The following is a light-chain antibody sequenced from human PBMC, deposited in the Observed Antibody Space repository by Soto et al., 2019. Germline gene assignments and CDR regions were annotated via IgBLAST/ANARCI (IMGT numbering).Light chain of an antibody. CDR2: DAS. CDR1: QSVSRY. Sequence: EIVLTQSPATLSLSPGERATLSCRASQSVSRYLAWYQHKPGQAPRLLIYDASKRATGIPARFSGSGSGTAFTLTISSLEPEDFAVYYCQQRSNWPLTWTFGQGTRVDI. V-gene: IGKV3-11*01. J-gene: IGKJ1*01. CDR3: QQRSNWPLTWT.